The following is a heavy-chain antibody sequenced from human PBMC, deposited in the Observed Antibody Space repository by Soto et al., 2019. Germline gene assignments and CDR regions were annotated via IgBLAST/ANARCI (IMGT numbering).Heavy chain of an antibody. V-gene: IGHV3-53*01. J-gene: IGHJ4*02. CDR3: ARDKDFGDYTFDY. CDR2: RYSLGGT. CDR1: GLDISQIY. D-gene: IGHD4-17*01. Sequence: EVKLVESGGGVIQPGGSLRLSCAVSGLDISQIYMSWVRRAPGTGLVWVAGRYSLGGTYYAESVEGRFTISRDNSKNTLVLQMYTLKVEDTCVYFCARDKDFGDYTFDYWGQGALVTVSS.